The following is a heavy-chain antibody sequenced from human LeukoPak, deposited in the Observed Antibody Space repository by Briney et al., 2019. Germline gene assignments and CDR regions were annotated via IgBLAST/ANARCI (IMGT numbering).Heavy chain of an antibody. V-gene: IGHV3-48*04. CDR1: GFTFSSYS. D-gene: IGHD6-13*01. CDR2: ISSSSTI. CDR3: ARESRVPHH. J-gene: IGHJ4*02. Sequence: PGGSLRLSCAASGFTFSSYSMNWVRQAPGKGLEWVSYISSSSTIYYADSVKGRFTISRDNAKNSLYLQMNSLRAEDTAVYYCARESRVPHHWGQGTLVTVSS.